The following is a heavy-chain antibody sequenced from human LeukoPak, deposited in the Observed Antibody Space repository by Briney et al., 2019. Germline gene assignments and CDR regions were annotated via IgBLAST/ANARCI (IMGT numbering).Heavy chain of an antibody. CDR1: GGSIRSSTYY. CDR2: IYYSGST. D-gene: IGHD1-26*01. CDR3: VRSSGSYPFDAFDV. V-gene: IGHV4-39*01. Sequence: SETLSLTCTVSGGSIRSSTYYWGWIRQPPGKGLGWIGTIYYSGSTHYNPSLKSQVTISVDTSKNQFSLKLSSVTAADTAVYYCVRSSGSYPFDAFDVWGQGTMVTVSS. J-gene: IGHJ3*01.